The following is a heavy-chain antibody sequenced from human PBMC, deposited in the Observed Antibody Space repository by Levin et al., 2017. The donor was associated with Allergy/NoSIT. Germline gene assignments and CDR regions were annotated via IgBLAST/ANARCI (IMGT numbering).Heavy chain of an antibody. Sequence: KVSCKGSGYSFTSYWISWVRQMPGKGLEWMGRIDPSDSYTNYSPSFQGHVTISADKSISTAYLQWSSLKASDTAMYYCASYGSGSYEYYYYGMDGWGQGTTVTVSS. V-gene: IGHV5-10-1*01. J-gene: IGHJ6*02. D-gene: IGHD3-10*01. CDR1: GYSFTSYW. CDR3: ASYGSGSYEYYYYGMDG. CDR2: IDPSDSYT.